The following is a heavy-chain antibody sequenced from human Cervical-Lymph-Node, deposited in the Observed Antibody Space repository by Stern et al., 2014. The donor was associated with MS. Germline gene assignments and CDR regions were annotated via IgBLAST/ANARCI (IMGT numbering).Heavy chain of an antibody. Sequence: EVQLVESGGGLVPPGGSLRLSCTASGFTFTNYAMSWVRQPPGKGLEWVSVISGGGGSTFYADSVKGRFTISGDNSKSTLYLEMNSLRAEDTAVYYCAKHRAGYKTDNDYWGQGTLVTVSS. CDR1: GFTFTNYA. CDR2: ISGGGGST. D-gene: IGHD5-24*01. V-gene: IGHV3-23*04. CDR3: AKHRAGYKTDNDY. J-gene: IGHJ4*02.